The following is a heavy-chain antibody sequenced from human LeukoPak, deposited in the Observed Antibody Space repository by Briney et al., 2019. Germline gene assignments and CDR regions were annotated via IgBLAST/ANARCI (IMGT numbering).Heavy chain of an antibody. Sequence: ASVKVSCKASGYTFSNYGISWVRQAPGQGLEWVGWIRGDNGNTNYAQKLQGRVTMTTDTSTSTAYMELRSLRSDDTAVYYCARDTDIVVVPAAMVPLDYWGQGTLVTVSS. D-gene: IGHD2-2*01. CDR1: GYTFSNYG. CDR2: IRGDNGNT. V-gene: IGHV1-18*01. CDR3: ARDTDIVVVPAAMVPLDY. J-gene: IGHJ4*02.